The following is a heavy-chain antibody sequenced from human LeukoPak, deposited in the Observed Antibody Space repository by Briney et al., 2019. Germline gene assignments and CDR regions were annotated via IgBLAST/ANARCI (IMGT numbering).Heavy chain of an antibody. J-gene: IGHJ3*02. CDR3: ARFSGSSGYLDAFDI. D-gene: IGHD3-22*01. V-gene: IGHV3-7*01. Sequence: GGSLRLSCAASGFTFSSYWMSWVRQAPGKGLEWVANIKQDGSEKYYVDSVKGRFTISRDNAKNSLYLQMNSLRAEDTAVYYCARFSGSSGYLDAFDIWGQGTMVTASS. CDR2: IKQDGSEK. CDR1: GFTFSSYW.